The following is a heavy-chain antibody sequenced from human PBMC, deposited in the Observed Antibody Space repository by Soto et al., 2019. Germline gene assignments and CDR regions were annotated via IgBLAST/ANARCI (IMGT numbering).Heavy chain of an antibody. CDR2: ISSSSTI. CDR3: ARGGGIGYAFDI. V-gene: IGHV3-48*04. CDR1: GFTFSSYS. Sequence: GGSLRLSCAASGFTFSSYSMNWVRQAPGKGLEWVSYISSSSTIYYADSVKGRFTISRDNAKNSLYLQMNSLRAEDTAVYYCARGGGIGYAFDIWGQGTMVTVSS. J-gene: IGHJ3*02.